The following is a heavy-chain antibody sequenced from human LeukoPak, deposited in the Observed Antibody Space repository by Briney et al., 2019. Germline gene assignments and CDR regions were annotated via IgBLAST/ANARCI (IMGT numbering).Heavy chain of an antibody. V-gene: IGHV1-2*02. D-gene: IGHD6-19*01. CDR3: ARIPGGSGWYFDY. Sequence: ASVKVSCKASGYTFTGYYMHWVRQAPGQGLEWMGWINPNSGGTNYAQKFQGRVTMTRDTSISTAYMELSRLRSDDTAVYYCARIPGGSGWYFDYWGQGTLVTVSS. J-gene: IGHJ4*02. CDR2: INPNSGGT. CDR1: GYTFTGYY.